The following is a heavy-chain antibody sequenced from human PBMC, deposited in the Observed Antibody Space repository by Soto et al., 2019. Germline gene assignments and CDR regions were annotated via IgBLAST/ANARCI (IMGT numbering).Heavy chain of an antibody. CDR3: AKVGVKRAMDFSSGYYNWFDT. J-gene: IGHJ5*02. Sequence: QVQLVQSGAEVKKPGASVKVSCKTSGYNFINYYVHWVRQAPGQGLEWVGIIDPSDDYTFYGEKFQGRVTLTTDASTSTLFMELTRLTSADTAIYFCAKVGVKRAMDFSSGYYNWFDTWGQGTLVTVSS. CDR2: IDPSDDYT. CDR1: GYNFINYY. V-gene: IGHV1-46*01. D-gene: IGHD3-3*01.